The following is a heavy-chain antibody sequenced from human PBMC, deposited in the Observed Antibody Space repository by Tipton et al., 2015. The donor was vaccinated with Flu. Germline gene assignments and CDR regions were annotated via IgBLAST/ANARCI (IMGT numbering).Heavy chain of an antibody. CDR3: ARVDDSSGYYFDY. CDR1: GFTVSTKY. CDR2: IYSGGST. Sequence: QLVQSGGDLIQPGGSLRLSCAASGFTVSTKYMSWVRQAPGTGLEWVSVIYSGGSTYYTDSVKGRFTISRDNSKNTLYLQINSLRAEDTAVYYCARVDDSSGYYFDYWGQGTLVTVSS. J-gene: IGHJ4*02. V-gene: IGHV3-53*01. D-gene: IGHD3-22*01.